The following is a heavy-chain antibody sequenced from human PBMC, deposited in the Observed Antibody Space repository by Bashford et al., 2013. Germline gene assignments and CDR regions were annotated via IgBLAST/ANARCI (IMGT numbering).Heavy chain of an antibody. CDR2: IYASGST. D-gene: IGHD5-18*01. CDR1: GGSISPYY. V-gene: IGHV4-4*07. J-gene: IGHJ4*02. Sequence: SETLSLTCSVSGGSISPYYWNWIRQPAGKGLEWIGRIYASGSTNYNPSLKSRVTMSVDTSKNQFSLKLSSVTAADTAVYYCARAIYSYALDYWGQGTLVTVSS. CDR3: ARAIYSYALDY.